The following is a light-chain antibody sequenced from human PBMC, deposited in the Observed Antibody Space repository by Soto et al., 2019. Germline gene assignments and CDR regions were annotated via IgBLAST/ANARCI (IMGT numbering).Light chain of an antibody. J-gene: IGKJ1*01. CDR2: AAT. CDR1: QSVSRY. CDR3: QHSSSTPRT. Sequence: DIQMTQSPSSLSASVGDRVTITCRASQSVSRYVNWYQQKPGKAPKFLIYAATSLQSGVPSRFSGSGSGTEFTLTISSLQPEDFATYYCQHSSSTPRTFGQGTRVEIK. V-gene: IGKV1-39*01.